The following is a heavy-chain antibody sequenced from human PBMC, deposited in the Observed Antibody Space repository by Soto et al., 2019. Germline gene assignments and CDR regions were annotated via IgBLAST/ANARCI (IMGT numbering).Heavy chain of an antibody. CDR3: ARDSSGVTTYCDS. CDR2: IGYDGSKK. D-gene: IGHD4-17*01. Sequence: QVQLVESGGGVVQPGRSLRLSCAASGFSFRSHGMHWVRQAPGKGLEWVAVIGYDGSKKYYADSVKGRFTISRDNSKNTLYLEMNSLSAEDTAVYYCARDSSGVTTYCDSWGQGSLVTVSS. V-gene: IGHV3-33*01. J-gene: IGHJ4*02. CDR1: GFSFRSHG.